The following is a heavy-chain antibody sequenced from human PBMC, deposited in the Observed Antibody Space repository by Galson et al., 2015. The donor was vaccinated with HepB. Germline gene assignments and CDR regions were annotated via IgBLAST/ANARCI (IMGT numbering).Heavy chain of an antibody. D-gene: IGHD6-13*01. CDR1: GFTFYSYT. CDR2: IRGGSSYI. CDR3: VRAAYSGTWYAPGDY. Sequence: SLRLSCAASGFTFYSYTMNWVRQAPGKGLEWLASIRGGSSYIYYRDSMKGRFTISRDNAQNSPYLQMTSLRAEDTAVYYCVRAAYSGTWYAPGDYWGQGTLVTVSS. J-gene: IGHJ4*02. V-gene: IGHV3-21*01.